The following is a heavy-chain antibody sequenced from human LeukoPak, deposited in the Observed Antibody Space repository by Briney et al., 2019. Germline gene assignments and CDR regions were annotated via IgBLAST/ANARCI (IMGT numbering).Heavy chain of an antibody. Sequence: ASVKVSCKASGGTFSSYAISWVRQAPGQGLEWMGIINPSGGSTSYAQKFQGRVTMTRDTSTSTVYMELSSLRSEDTAVYYCARAGETDHGMDVWGQGTTVTVSS. J-gene: IGHJ6*02. CDR3: ARAGETDHGMDV. D-gene: IGHD3-10*01. CDR1: GGTFSSYA. V-gene: IGHV1-46*01. CDR2: INPSGGST.